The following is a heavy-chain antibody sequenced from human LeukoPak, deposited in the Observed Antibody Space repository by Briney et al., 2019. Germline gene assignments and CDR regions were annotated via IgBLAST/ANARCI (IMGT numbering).Heavy chain of an antibody. V-gene: IGHV4-4*07. Sequence: SETLSLTCTVSGASTSSDTWNWIRQSAGKGLEWLGRIDSSGVTSYSPSLNSRLIMSMDTSTNQFSLILRSVTAADTAFYYCARGPMTYYYGSESYRTHLNYYFDSWGQGTLVTVSS. J-gene: IGHJ4*02. CDR3: ARGPMTYYYGSESYRTHLNYYFDS. D-gene: IGHD3-10*01. CDR1: GASTSSDT. CDR2: IDSSGVT.